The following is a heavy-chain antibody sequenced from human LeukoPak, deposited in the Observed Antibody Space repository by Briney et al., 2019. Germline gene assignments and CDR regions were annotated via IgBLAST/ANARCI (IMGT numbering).Heavy chain of an antibody. Sequence: SQTLSLTCTVSGGSISSGDYYWSWIRQPPGKGLEWIGYIYYSGSTYYNPSLKSRVTISVDTSKNQFSLKLSSVTAADTAVYYCARGGYDISTGYYLEYWGQGTLVTVSS. CDR2: IYYSGST. V-gene: IGHV4-30-4*01. J-gene: IGHJ4*02. CDR3: ARGGYDISTGYYLEY. CDR1: GGSISSGDYY. D-gene: IGHD3-9*01.